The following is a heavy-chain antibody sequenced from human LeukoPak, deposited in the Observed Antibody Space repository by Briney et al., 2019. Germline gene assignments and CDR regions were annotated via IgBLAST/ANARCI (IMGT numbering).Heavy chain of an antibody. CDR3: AGGGHSSGWYVDY. J-gene: IGHJ4*02. CDR1: GGSFSGYY. V-gene: IGHV4-34*01. D-gene: IGHD6-19*01. Sequence: PSETLSLTCAVYGGSFSGYYWSWIRQPPGKGLEWIGEINHSGSTNYNPSLKSRVTISVDTSKNQFSLKLSSVTAADTAVYYCAGGGHSSGWYVDYWGQGTLVTVSS. CDR2: INHSGST.